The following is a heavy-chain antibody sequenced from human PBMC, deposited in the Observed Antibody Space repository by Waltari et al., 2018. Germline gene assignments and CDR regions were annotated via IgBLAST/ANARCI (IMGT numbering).Heavy chain of an antibody. Sequence: EVQLVESGGGLVQPGGSLRLSCAASGFTFSSYWMSWVRQAPGRGLEWVANIKQDGSEKYYVDPVKGRFTISRDNAKNSLYLQMNSLRAEDTAVYYCARGSSSSGLDYWGQGTLVTVSS. CDR3: ARGSSSSGLDY. CDR2: IKQDGSEK. V-gene: IGHV3-7*01. D-gene: IGHD6-6*01. J-gene: IGHJ4*02. CDR1: GFTFSSYW.